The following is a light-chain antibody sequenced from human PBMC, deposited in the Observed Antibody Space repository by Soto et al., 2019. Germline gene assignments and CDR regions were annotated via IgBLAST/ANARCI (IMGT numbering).Light chain of an antibody. CDR3: SSYRSSSTLEGMV. CDR2: EVS. Sequence: QSALTQPTSVSGSPGQSITISCTGTSSDVGGYNYVSWYQQHPGKAPNLIIYEVSNRPSGVSNRFSGSKSGNTASLTISGLQAEDETDYYCSSYRSSSTLEGMVFGGGTKLTVL. V-gene: IGLV2-14*01. CDR1: SSDVGGYNY. J-gene: IGLJ2*01.